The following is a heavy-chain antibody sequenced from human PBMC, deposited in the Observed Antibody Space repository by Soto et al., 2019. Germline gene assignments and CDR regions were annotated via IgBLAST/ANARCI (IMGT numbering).Heavy chain of an antibody. CDR2: INHSGST. V-gene: IGHV4-34*01. D-gene: IGHD3-10*01. Sequence: QVQLQQWGAGLLKPSETLSLTCAVYGGSFSGYYWSWIRQPPGKGLEWIGEINHSGSTNYHPSLKSRVTISVDTSKNQFTLKLSSVTAADTAVYYCARGRGPTRLYYYYYYYMDVWGKGTTVTVSS. CDR3: ARGRGPTRLYYYYYYYMDV. CDR1: GGSFSGYY. J-gene: IGHJ6*03.